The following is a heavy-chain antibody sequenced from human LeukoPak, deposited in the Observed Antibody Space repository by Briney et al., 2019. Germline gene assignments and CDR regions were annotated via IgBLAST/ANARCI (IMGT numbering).Heavy chain of an antibody. J-gene: IGHJ4*02. D-gene: IGHD4-17*01. CDR1: GFTFSSYW. V-gene: IGHV3-7*03. CDR2: IKQDGSEK. CDR3: ARGQTTVTN. Sequence: GGSLRLSCAASGFTFSSYWMSWVSQAPGKGLEWVANIKQDGSEKYYVDSVEGRFTISRDNAKNSLYLQMNSLRAEDTAVYHCARGQTTVTNWGQGTLVTVSS.